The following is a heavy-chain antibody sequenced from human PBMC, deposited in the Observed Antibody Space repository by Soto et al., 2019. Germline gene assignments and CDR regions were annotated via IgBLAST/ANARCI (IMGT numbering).Heavy chain of an antibody. J-gene: IGHJ5*02. D-gene: IGHD6-19*01. CDR3: AKGRRGSGCNWFDP. CDR1: GFTFSSYG. V-gene: IGHV3-30*18. CDR2: ISYDGSNK. Sequence: GGSLRLSCAASGFTFSSYGMHWVRQAPGKGLEWVAVISYDGSNKYYADSVKGRFTISRDNSKNTLYLQMNSLRAEDTAVYYCAKGRRGSGCNWFDPWGQGTLVTVSS.